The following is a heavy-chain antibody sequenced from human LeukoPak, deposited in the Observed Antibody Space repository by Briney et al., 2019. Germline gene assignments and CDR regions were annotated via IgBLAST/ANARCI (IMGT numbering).Heavy chain of an antibody. CDR3: ARERSYYGSGSYYDY. Sequence: GSLRLSCAASGFTFSSYGMSWVRQAPGKGLEWIGYIYYSGSTNYNPSLKRRVTISVDTSKNQFSLKLSSVTAADTAVYYCARERSYYGSGSYYDYWGQGTLVTVSS. J-gene: IGHJ4*02. CDR2: IYYSGST. V-gene: IGHV4-59*01. CDR1: GFTFSSYG. D-gene: IGHD3-10*01.